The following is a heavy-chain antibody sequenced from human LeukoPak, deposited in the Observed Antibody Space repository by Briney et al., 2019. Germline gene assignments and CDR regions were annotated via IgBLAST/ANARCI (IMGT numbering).Heavy chain of an antibody. Sequence: GGSLRLSCAASGFTFSSYAMSWVRQAPGEGVEWVSAISGSGGSTYYADSVKGRFTISRDNSKNTLYLQMNSLRAEDTAVYYCAKDAYDSSGYSDYWGQGTLVTVSS. CDR1: GFTFSSYA. CDR2: ISGSGGST. J-gene: IGHJ4*02. CDR3: AKDAYDSSGYSDY. V-gene: IGHV3-23*01. D-gene: IGHD3-22*01.